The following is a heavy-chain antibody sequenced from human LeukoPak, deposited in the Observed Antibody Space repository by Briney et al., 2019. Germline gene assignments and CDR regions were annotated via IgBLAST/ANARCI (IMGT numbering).Heavy chain of an antibody. Sequence: PSETLSLTCTVSGGSISSYYWSWIRQPPGKGLEWIGYIYYSGSTNYNPSLKSRVTISVDTSKTQFSLKLSSVTAADTAVYYCARSSPYYYDSSGPYYFDYWGQGTLVTVSS. J-gene: IGHJ4*02. CDR1: GGSISSYY. CDR3: ARSSPYYYDSSGPYYFDY. D-gene: IGHD3-22*01. V-gene: IGHV4-59*08. CDR2: IYYSGST.